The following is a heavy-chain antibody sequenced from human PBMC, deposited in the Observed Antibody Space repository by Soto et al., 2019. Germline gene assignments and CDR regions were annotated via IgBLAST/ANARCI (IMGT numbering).Heavy chain of an antibody. CDR3: ARERLIAAAGTSKCYYYGMDG. Sequence: PSEPLSLTCTFSGGSISSYYWSWIRQPPGRGLEWIGYIYYSGSTNYNPSLKSRVTISVDTSKNQFSLKLSSVTAADTAVYYCARERLIAAAGTSKCYYYGMDGWGPATTVT. CDR2: IYYSGST. V-gene: IGHV4-59*01. CDR1: GGSISSYY. D-gene: IGHD6-13*01. J-gene: IGHJ6*01.